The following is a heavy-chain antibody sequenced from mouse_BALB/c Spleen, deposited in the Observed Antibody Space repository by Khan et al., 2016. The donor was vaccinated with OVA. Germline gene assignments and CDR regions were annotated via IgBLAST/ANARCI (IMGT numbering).Heavy chain of an antibody. CDR1: GFSLTNYS. V-gene: IGHV2-2*02. CDR3: ARRGYDYGRGALFAY. CDR2: IWSAGST. D-gene: IGHD2-4*01. J-gene: IGHJ3*01. Sequence: QVQLQQSGPGLVQPSQSLSITCTVSGFSLTNYSLHWVRQSPGKGLEWLGVIWSAGSTDYNAAFISRLTIRKDNSRSQVFFKMNSLQPNDTARYYCARRGYDYGRGALFAYWGQGTLVTVAA.